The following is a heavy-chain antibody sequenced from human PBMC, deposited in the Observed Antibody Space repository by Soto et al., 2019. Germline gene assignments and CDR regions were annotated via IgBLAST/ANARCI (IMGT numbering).Heavy chain of an antibody. J-gene: IGHJ4*02. CDR2: ISSSSYI. D-gene: IGHD3-16*02. Sequence: EVQLVESGGGLVQPGGSLRLSCAASGFTFSSYEMNWVRQAPGKGLEWVSYISSSSYIYYADSVKGRFTISRDNAKNSLYLQMNSLRAEDTAVYYCARGPYVKYDYVWGSYRYPHYFDYWGQGTLVTVSS. V-gene: IGHV3-48*03. CDR1: GFTFSSYE. CDR3: ARGPYVKYDYVWGSYRYPHYFDY.